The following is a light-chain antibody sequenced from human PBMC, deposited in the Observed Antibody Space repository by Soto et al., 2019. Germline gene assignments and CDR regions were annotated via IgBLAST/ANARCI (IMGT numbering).Light chain of an antibody. J-gene: IGLJ3*02. Sequence: QSVLTQSPSASASLGASVKLTCTLNSGHRTYAIAWHQQQPEKGPRYLMKVNSDGSHSKGDGIPDRFSGPSSGAERYLTISSLQSEDEADYYCQTWGTGIPVFGGGTKLTVL. CDR2: VNSDGSH. V-gene: IGLV4-69*01. CDR1: SGHRTYA. CDR3: QTWGTGIPV.